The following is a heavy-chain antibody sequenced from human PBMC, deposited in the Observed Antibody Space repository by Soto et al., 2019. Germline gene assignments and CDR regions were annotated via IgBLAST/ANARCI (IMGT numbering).Heavy chain of an antibody. CDR3: ARSDIVVVVAATAAFDI. CDR2: ISAYNGNT. V-gene: IGHV1-18*04. D-gene: IGHD2-15*01. J-gene: IGHJ3*02. CDR1: GYTFTSYG. Sequence: QVQLVQSGAEVKKPGASVKVSCKASGYTFTSYGISWVRQAPGQGLEWMGWISAYNGNTNYAQKLQGSVTMTTDTSTSTAYMELRSLRSDDTAVYYCARSDIVVVVAATAAFDIWGQGTMVTVSS.